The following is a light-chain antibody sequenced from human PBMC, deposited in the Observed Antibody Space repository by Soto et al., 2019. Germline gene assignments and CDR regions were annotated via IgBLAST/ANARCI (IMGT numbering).Light chain of an antibody. CDR1: ASNIGNNS. CDR3: GTWDTSLPACF. J-gene: IGLJ1*01. Sequence: QSVLTQPPSVSAAPGQRVTISCSGSASNIGNNSVSWYQQLPGAAPKLLIYDDNNRPSGIPDRFSGSKSGTSATLGITGLQNGYEADYYCGTWDTSLPACFFGPGTKVTVL. CDR2: DDN. V-gene: IGLV1-51*01.